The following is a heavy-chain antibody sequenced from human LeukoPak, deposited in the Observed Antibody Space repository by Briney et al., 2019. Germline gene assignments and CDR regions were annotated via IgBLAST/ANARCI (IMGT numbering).Heavy chain of an antibody. J-gene: IGHJ6*03. V-gene: IGHV3-7*01. CDR1: GFTFSSYW. Sequence: GGSLRLSCAASGFTFSSYWMNWVRQAPGKGLEWVANIKQDGSEKCYVDSVKGRFTISRDNAKNSLYLQMHSLRAEDTAVYYCASRGDTAMVNYYYYYSMDVWGKGTTVTVSS. CDR3: ASRGDTAMVNYYYYYSMDV. D-gene: IGHD5-18*01. CDR2: IKQDGSEK.